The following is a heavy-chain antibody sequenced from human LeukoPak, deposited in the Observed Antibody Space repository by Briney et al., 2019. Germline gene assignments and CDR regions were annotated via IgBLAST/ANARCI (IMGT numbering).Heavy chain of an antibody. CDR3: AKDKIWGEDYFDY. CDR1: GFTFSSYS. Sequence: PGGSLRLSCAASGFTFSSYSMNWVRQAPGKGLEWVSYISSSSSTTYYADSVKGRFTISRDNAKNSLYLQMNSLRAEDTAVYYCAKDKIWGEDYFDYWGQGTLVTVSS. J-gene: IGHJ4*02. V-gene: IGHV3-48*01. D-gene: IGHD3-16*01. CDR2: ISSSSSTT.